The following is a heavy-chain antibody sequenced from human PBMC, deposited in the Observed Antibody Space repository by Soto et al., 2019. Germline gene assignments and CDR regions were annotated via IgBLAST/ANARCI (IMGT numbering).Heavy chain of an antibody. CDR1: GGPFSTHA. J-gene: IGHJ4*02. CDR2: IIPMLGAT. V-gene: IGHV1-69*01. CDR3: AREGGGRDGYNVMDS. Sequence: QVQLVQSGAEVKKPGSSVKVSCQASGGPFSTHAISWVRQAPGQGLEWMGGIIPMLGATHYAQRFQGRVTITADESTSPAYMELISLRSEDTAVYYCAREGGGRDGYNVMDSWGQGSLVTVSS. D-gene: IGHD5-12*01.